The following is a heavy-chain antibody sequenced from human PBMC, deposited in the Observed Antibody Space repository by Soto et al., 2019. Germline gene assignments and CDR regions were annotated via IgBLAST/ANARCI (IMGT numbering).Heavy chain of an antibody. CDR2: ISFSGNST. D-gene: IGHD3-10*01. CDR1: GFTFSSFA. CDR3: AKSSGSGNFQGFDI. V-gene: IGHV3-23*01. Sequence: PGGSLRLSCAASGFTFSSFAMSWVRQAPGKGLYWVSAISFSGNSTYYANSVKGRFTISRDNSKNTLYLQMNSLRAEDTAVYYCAKSSGSGNFQGFDIWGQGTMVTVSS. J-gene: IGHJ3*02.